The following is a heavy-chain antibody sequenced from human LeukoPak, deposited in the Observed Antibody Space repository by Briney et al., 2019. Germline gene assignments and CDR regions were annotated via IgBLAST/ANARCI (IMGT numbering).Heavy chain of an antibody. CDR3: ARDRTNWFDP. D-gene: IGHD1/OR15-1a*01. V-gene: IGHV4-31*03. J-gene: IGHJ5*02. CDR2: IYYSGST. Sequence: SETLSLTCTVSGGSISSGGYYWIWIRQHPGKGLEWIGYIYYSGSTYYNPSLKSRVIISVDTSKNQSSLKLSSVTAADTAVYYCARDRTNWFDPWGQGTLVTVSS. CDR1: GGSISSGGYY.